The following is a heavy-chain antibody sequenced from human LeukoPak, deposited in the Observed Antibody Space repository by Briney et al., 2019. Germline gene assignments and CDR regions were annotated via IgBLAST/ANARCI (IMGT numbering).Heavy chain of an antibody. D-gene: IGHD1-20*01. V-gene: IGHV4-34*01. CDR1: GGSFSGYY. J-gene: IGHJ4*02. CDR3: ARASNWRNYYFDY. CDR2: INHSGST. Sequence: PSETLSLTCAVYGGSFSGYYWSWIRQPPGKGLEWIGEINHSGSTNYNPSLKSRVTISVDTSKNQFSLKLSSVTAAGTAVYYCARASNWRNYYFDYWGQGTLVTVSS.